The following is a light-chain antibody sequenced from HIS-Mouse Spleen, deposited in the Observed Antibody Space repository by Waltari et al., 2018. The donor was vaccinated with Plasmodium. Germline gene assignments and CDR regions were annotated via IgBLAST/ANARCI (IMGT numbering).Light chain of an antibody. Sequence: DIQMTQSPSTLSASVGARVTLTSRASQSISSCLAWYQQKPGKAPKLLIYKASSLESGVPSRFSGSGSGTEFTLTISSLQPDDFATYYCQQYNSYSWTFGQGTKVEIK. CDR1: QSISSC. CDR2: KAS. J-gene: IGKJ1*01. V-gene: IGKV1-5*03. CDR3: QQYNSYSWT.